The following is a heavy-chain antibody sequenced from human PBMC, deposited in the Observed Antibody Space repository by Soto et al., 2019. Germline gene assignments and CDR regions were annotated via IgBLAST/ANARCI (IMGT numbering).Heavy chain of an antibody. V-gene: IGHV1-69*12. CDR1: GGTFSNYA. CDR2: IIPLFVTT. D-gene: IGHD5-18*01. Sequence: QVQLVQSGAEVKKPGTSVKVSCKASGGTFSNYAFSWVRQAPGQGLEWMGGIIPLFVTTHYAQKFQCRVTITADEAWCHAYMELRSLRSEDTAVYYCARTRFPPPYNYGDNSFDPWGQGTLVTVSS. J-gene: IGHJ5*02. CDR3: ARTRFPPPYNYGDNSFDP.